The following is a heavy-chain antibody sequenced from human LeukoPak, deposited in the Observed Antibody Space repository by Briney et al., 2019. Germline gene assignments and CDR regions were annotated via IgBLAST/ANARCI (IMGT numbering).Heavy chain of an antibody. CDR1: GGSMTNLY. CDR2: IYDSGST. Sequence: NASETLSLTCSVSGGSMTNLYWTWIRQPPGKGLEWIGDIYDSGSTRYNTSLESRVTISVDTSKNQFSLKLSSVTAADTAVYYCAKGGSTNLYYGDVWGQGTTVTVSS. D-gene: IGHD2-8*01. J-gene: IGHJ6*02. V-gene: IGHV4-59*01. CDR3: AKGGSTNLYYGDV.